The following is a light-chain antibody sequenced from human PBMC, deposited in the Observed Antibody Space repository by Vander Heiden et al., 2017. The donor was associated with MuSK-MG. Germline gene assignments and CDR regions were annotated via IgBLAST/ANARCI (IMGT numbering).Light chain of an antibody. J-gene: IGLJ2*01. CDR1: SSNMGADYD. CDR2: ANT. Sequence: QSVLTQPPSVSGAPGQRVTISCTGSSSNMGADYDVHWYQHLPGTAPKLLIYANTNRPSGVPDRFSASKSGTSASLAITGLQAEDEADYYCQSYDSSLTGAVFGGGTKLTVL. CDR3: QSYDSSLTGAV. V-gene: IGLV1-40*01.